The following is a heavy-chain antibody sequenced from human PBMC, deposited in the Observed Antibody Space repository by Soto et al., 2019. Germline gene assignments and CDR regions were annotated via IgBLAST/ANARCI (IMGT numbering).Heavy chain of an antibody. CDR3: ARSDYYYDSSGNHYYYYYGMDV. V-gene: IGHV3-53*02. CDR1: GFTVSSNY. Sequence: EVQLVETGGGLIQPGGSLRLSCAASGFTVSSNYMSWVRQAPGKGLEWVSVIYSGGSTYYADSVKGRFTISRDNSKNTLYLQMNILRAEDTAVYYCARSDYYYDSSGNHYYYYYGMDVWGQGTTVTVSS. CDR2: IYSGGST. D-gene: IGHD3-22*01. J-gene: IGHJ6*02.